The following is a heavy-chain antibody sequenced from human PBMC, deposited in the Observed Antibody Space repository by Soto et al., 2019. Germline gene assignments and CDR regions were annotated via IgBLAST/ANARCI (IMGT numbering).Heavy chain of an antibody. CDR3: SRVNLAAAGEFDY. Sequence: QVQLQESGPGLVKPSETLSLTCAVSSDSVSNNNWWGWVRQPPGKGLECIGEVYRTGSTNYNPSLKRRVTVSMDKSKTLFSLRLFFVTAADTAVYYCSRVNLAAAGEFDYWGQGALVSVSS. J-gene: IGHJ4*02. D-gene: IGHD6-13*01. V-gene: IGHV4-4*02. CDR1: SDSVSNNNW. CDR2: VYRTGST.